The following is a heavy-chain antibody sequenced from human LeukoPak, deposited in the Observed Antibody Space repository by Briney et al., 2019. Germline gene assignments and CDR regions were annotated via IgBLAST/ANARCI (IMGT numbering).Heavy chain of an antibody. J-gene: IGHJ4*02. CDR2: IYPGDSDT. D-gene: IGHD3-22*01. CDR1: GYSFTSYW. Sequence: GESLKISCKGSGYSFTSYWIGWVRQMPGKGLEWMGIIYPGDSDTRYSPSFQGQVTISADKSISTAYLRWSSLKASDTAMYYCARLPNGHYDNSLYYFDYWGQGTLVTVSS. V-gene: IGHV5-51*01. CDR3: ARLPNGHYDNSLYYFDY.